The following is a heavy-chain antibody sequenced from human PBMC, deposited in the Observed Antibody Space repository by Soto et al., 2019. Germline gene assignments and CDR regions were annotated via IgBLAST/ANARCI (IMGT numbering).Heavy chain of an antibody. CDR2: INPNSGDT. D-gene: IGHD1-7*01. Sequence: SFKVSCNASGYTFTDYFMHWVRQAPGQGLEWMGWINPNSGDTYYAQDFQGRVTMTRDTSINTAYMELSSLRSDDSAVFYCSRENRNSFDPWGQGTLVTVSS. V-gene: IGHV1-2*02. CDR1: GYTFTDYF. CDR3: SRENRNSFDP. J-gene: IGHJ5*02.